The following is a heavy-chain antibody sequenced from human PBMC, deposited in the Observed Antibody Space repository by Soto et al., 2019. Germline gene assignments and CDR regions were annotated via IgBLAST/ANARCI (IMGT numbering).Heavy chain of an antibody. D-gene: IGHD3-22*01. V-gene: IGHV4-30-2*01. Sequence: SETLSLTCAVSGGSISSGGYSWSWIRQPPGKGLEWIGYIYHSGSTYYNPSLKSRVTISVDRPKNQFSLKLSSVTAADTAVYYCARTLGPRGSDYDGSDYRWTIDYWGQGTLVTVSS. CDR1: GGSISSGGYS. CDR3: ARTLGPRGSDYDGSDYRWTIDY. J-gene: IGHJ4*02. CDR2: IYHSGST.